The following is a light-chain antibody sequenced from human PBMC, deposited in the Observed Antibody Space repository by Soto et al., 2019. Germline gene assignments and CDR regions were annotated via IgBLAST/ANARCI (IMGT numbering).Light chain of an antibody. CDR3: QQYNNWPRT. V-gene: IGKV3-15*01. CDR1: QSVRTN. CDR2: YSS. Sequence: EVMMTQFPDTVSVTPGETVTLSCGASQSVRTNLAWYQQRSGQAPRLLIHYSSTRANGIPARFSGGGSGTEFTLTISSLQSEDFAVYYCQQYNNWPRTFGQGTKVDIK. J-gene: IGKJ1*01.